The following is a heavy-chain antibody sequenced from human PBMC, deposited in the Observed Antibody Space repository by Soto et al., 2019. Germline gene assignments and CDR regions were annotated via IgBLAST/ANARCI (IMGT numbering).Heavy chain of an antibody. V-gene: IGHV3-48*02. CDR3: ARVCYSSPFDY. CDR1: GFTFSSYS. D-gene: IGHD2-15*01. Sequence: EVQLVESGGGLVQPGGSLRLSCAASGFTFSSYSMNWVRQAPGKGLEWVSYISSGSNTIYYADSVKGRFTISRDNAKNSLYLQMNSRRYDDTAVYYCARVCYSSPFDYWGQGTLLTVSS. CDR2: ISSGSNTI. J-gene: IGHJ4*02.